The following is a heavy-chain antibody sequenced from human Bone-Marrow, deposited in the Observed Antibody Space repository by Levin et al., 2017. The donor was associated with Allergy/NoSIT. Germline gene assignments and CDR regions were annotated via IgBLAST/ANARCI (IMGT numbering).Heavy chain of an antibody. D-gene: IGHD2-2*01. CDR2: ISYDGTNK. CDR1: GFIFSNYG. CDR3: AKDREACSGTSDTYGMEG. V-gene: IGHV3-30*18. Sequence: PGGSLRLSCAASGFIFSNYGMHWVRQAPGKGLEWVAAISYDGTNKHYGDDVKGRFSISRDNSKNTVYLQMNSLRTEDTAVYYCAKDREACSGTSDTYGMEGWGQGTSVTVS. J-gene: IGHJ6*02.